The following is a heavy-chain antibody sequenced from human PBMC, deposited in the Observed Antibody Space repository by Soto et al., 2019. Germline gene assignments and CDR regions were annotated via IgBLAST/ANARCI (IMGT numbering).Heavy chain of an antibody. D-gene: IGHD2-8*01. CDR2: ISYDGTNK. CDR3: ARGPPGDCTNGLCWANY. J-gene: IGHJ4*02. Sequence: PGGSLRLSCAASGFTFSTYSLHWVRQAPGKGLEWVAVISYDGTNKHYVDSVKGRFTISRDNSQNTLYLHMDSLRAEDTAFYYCARGPPGDCTNGLCWANYWGQGTQVTVSS. V-gene: IGHV3-30-3*01. CDR1: GFTFSTYS.